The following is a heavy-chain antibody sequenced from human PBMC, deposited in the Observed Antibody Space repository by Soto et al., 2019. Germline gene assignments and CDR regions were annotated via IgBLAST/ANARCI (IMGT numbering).Heavy chain of an antibody. D-gene: IGHD3-22*01. CDR2: INHSGST. CDR1: GGSFGGNT. CDR3: ARRITMIVVVITPWYFDL. V-gene: IGHV4-34*01. Sequence: QVQLQQWGPGLLNPWETLPPPAPVYGGSFGGNTWAWIRQTQGKGLEWIGEINHSGSTNYNPSLKSRVTISVDTSKNQFSLKLRSVTAADTAVYYCARRITMIVVVITPWYFDLWGRGTLVTVSS. J-gene: IGHJ2*01.